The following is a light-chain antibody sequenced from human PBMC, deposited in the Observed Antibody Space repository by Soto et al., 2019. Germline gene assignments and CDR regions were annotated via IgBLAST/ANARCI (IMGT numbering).Light chain of an antibody. J-gene: IGKJ1*01. Sequence: EIVLTQSPGTVSWSLREDVTVSGSASQTVNSDYLAWFQQRPGQAPRLLIFATSRRATDIPDRFSGSGSGTDFTLAIRRLEPEDFAVYYCHQFGYSPRTFGQGTKVDIK. CDR2: ATS. CDR1: QTVNSDY. CDR3: HQFGYSPRT. V-gene: IGKV3-20*01.